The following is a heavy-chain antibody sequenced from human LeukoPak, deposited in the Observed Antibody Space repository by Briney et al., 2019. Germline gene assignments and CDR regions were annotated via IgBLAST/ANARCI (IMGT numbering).Heavy chain of an antibody. CDR3: AKEFPPNFPLYYFDY. J-gene: IGHJ4*02. V-gene: IGHV3-23*01. D-gene: IGHD2-21*01. CDR1: GFTFSTYA. Sequence: GGSLRLSCAASGFTFSTYAMTWVRQAPGKGLEWVSAISGSGGSTYYADSVKGRFTISRDNSNNTLHLQMSSLRAEDTAVYYCAKEFPPNFPLYYFDYWGQGTLVTVSS. CDR2: ISGSGGST.